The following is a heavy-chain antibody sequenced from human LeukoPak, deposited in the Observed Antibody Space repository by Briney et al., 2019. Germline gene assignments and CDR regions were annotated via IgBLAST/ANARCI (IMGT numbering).Heavy chain of an antibody. CDR2: IYTGGST. CDR3: VSGSYYVPFDY. V-gene: IGHV4-61*02. J-gene: IGHJ4*02. CDR1: GGSISSGSYY. Sequence: SETLSLTCTVSGGSISSGSYYWSWIRQPAGKGLEWIGRIYTGGSTYYNPSLKSRVTISVDTSKNQFSLKLSSVTAADTAVYYCVSGSYYVPFDYWGQGTLVTVSS. D-gene: IGHD1-26*01.